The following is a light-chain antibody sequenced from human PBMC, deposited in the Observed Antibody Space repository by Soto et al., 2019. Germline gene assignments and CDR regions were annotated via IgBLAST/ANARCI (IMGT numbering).Light chain of an antibody. Sequence: EIVMTQSPATLSVSPGEKVTLSCRASQSVSNNLAWYQQKPGQAPSLLMYGVSTRATGIPARFSGSGSGTEFTLTVSSLQSEDFAVYCCQQYNRWPPWTFGQGTKVEIK. J-gene: IGKJ1*01. CDR2: GVS. CDR3: QQYNRWPPWT. V-gene: IGKV3-15*01. CDR1: QSVSNN.